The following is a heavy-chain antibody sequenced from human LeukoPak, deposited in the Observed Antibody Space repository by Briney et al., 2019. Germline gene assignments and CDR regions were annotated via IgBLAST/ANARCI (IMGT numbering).Heavy chain of an antibody. J-gene: IGHJ3*02. CDR2: VYNSGST. CDR1: GGSVSSYY. CDR3: VRDWEGFNFDI. Sequence: SETLSLTCTVSGGSVSSYYWSWVQQPPGEGLEWIAYVYNSGSTNYNPSLKSRVTISVDRSKNQFSLKMNSVTAADTAIYYCVRDWEGFNFDIWGQGTMVTVSS. V-gene: IGHV4-59*02. D-gene: IGHD1-26*01.